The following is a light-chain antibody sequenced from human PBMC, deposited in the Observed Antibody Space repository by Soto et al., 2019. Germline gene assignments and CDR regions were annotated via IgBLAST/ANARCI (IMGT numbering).Light chain of an antibody. J-gene: IGKJ1*01. Sequence: DIQMTQSPSAMSASVGDRVTIPCRASQDINNYLAWFQQKPGKVPQRLLYAASSLQSGVPSRFSGSGSSTEFTLTISSLQPEDFAIYYCLHHDSYPRTFGQGTKV. V-gene: IGKV1-17*03. CDR1: QDINNY. CDR3: LHHDSYPRT. CDR2: AAS.